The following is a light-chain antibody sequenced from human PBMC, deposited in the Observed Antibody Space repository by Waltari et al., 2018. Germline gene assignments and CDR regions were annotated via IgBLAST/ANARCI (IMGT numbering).Light chain of an antibody. CDR1: SLRSYY. CDR3: NSRDSNGNPFV. J-gene: IGLJ1*01. CDR2: GKN. Sequence: SSELTQDPAVSVALGQTVRITCQGDSLRSYYANWYRQKPGQPPLLVMYGKNNRPSGIPDRFSGSYSGDTASLTITGAQAEDEADYYCNSRDSNGNPFVFGPATKVTVL. V-gene: IGLV3-19*01.